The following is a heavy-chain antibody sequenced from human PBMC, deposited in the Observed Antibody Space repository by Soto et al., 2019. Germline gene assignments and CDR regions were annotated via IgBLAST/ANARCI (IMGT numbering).Heavy chain of an antibody. CDR1: GGTFSSFT. CDR3: AKDRRADWESYYYYAMDV. V-gene: IGHV1-69*01. Sequence: QVQLGQSGAEVKKPGSSVKVSCKASGGTFSSFTISWVRQAPGQGLEWMGGIIPIYGTANYAQKFQGRVTITADASTRTDYMELSSLRSEDTAVYYCAKDRRADWESYYYYAMDVWGQGTTVTVSS. CDR2: IIPIYGTA. J-gene: IGHJ6*02. D-gene: IGHD1-26*01.